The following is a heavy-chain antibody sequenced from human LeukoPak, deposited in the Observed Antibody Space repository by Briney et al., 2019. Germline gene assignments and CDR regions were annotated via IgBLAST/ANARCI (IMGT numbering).Heavy chain of an antibody. Sequence: PSETLSLTCTVSGYSISSGYYWGWVRQAPGKGLEWVAVISYDGSNKYYAGSVKGRFTISRDNSKNTLYLQMNSLRAEDTAVYYCARGDSSGWYRLDYWGQGTLVTVSS. D-gene: IGHD6-19*01. CDR1: GYSISSGY. CDR2: ISYDGSNK. J-gene: IGHJ4*02. CDR3: ARGDSSGWYRLDY. V-gene: IGHV3-30-3*01.